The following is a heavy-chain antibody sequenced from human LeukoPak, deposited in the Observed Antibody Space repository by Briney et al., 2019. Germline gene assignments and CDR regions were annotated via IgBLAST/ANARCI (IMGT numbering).Heavy chain of an antibody. CDR2: IRYDGSNK. J-gene: IGHJ4*02. D-gene: IGHD2-2*01. CDR1: GFTFSSYS. V-gene: IGHV3-30*02. CDR3: AKDGAPADDY. Sequence: GGSLRLSCAASGFTFSSYSMNWVRQAPGKGLEWVAFIRYDGSNKYYADSVKGRFTISRDNSKNTLYLQMNSLRAEDTAVYYCAKDGAPADDYWGQGTLVTVSS.